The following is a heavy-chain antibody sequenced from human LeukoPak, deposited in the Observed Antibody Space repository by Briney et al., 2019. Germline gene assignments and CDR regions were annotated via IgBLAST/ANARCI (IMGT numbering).Heavy chain of an antibody. CDR1: GFSFNRYA. V-gene: IGHV3-23*01. CDR2: ISGTGGDT. J-gene: IGHJ4*02. Sequence: QPGGSLRLSCAASGFSFNRYAMTWVRQAPGKGLEWVSTISGTGGDTYYADSAKGRFTISRDNSKNTLYLQMNSLRAEDTALYFCAKDGAPADYWGQGTLVTVSS. CDR3: AKDGAPADY. D-gene: IGHD3-10*01.